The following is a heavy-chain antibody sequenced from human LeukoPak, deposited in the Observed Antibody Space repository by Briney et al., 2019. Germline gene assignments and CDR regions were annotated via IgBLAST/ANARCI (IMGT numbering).Heavy chain of an antibody. CDR3: AKAAAGDYHGWKNWFDP. CDR1: GFTFSSYA. CDR2: ISGSGGST. V-gene: IGHV3-23*01. J-gene: IGHJ5*02. Sequence: GGSLRPSCAASGFTFSSYAMSWVRQAPGKGLEWVSAISGSGGSTYYADSVKGRFTISRDNSKNTLYLQMNSLRAEDTAVYYCAKAAAGDYHGWKNWFDPWGQGTLVTVSS. D-gene: IGHD4-17*01.